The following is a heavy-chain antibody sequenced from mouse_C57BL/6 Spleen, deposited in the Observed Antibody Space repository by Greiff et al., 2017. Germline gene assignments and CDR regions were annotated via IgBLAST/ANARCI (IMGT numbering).Heavy chain of an antibody. J-gene: IGHJ2*01. D-gene: IGHD2-1*01. Sequence: QVQLQQPGAELVMPGASVKLSCKASGYTFTSYWMHWVKQRPGQGLEWIGEIDPSDSYTNYNQKFKGKSTLTVDKSSSTAYMQLSSLTSEDSAVYYCARSAPPNYYGNYFFDYWGQGTTLTVSS. CDR2: IDPSDSYT. V-gene: IGHV1-69*01. CDR1: GYTFTSYW. CDR3: ARSAPPNYYGNYFFDY.